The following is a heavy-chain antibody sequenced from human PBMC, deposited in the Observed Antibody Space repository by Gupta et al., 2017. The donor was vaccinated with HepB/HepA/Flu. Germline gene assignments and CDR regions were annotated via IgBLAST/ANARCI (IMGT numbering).Heavy chain of an antibody. CDR2: INPDGSEK. D-gene: IGHD3-10*01. J-gene: IGHJ4*02. V-gene: IGHV3-7*05. CDR3: VRVIWFRFDY. Sequence: EVQLVDSGGGLVQPGGSLRLSCVASGLTFNNEWMNWVRQAPGKGLESVATINPDGSEKNYVDSVKGRFTISRDNPKNSLYLEMNNLTAADTAVYYCVRVIWFRFDYWGPGTLVTVSS. CDR1: GLTFNNEW.